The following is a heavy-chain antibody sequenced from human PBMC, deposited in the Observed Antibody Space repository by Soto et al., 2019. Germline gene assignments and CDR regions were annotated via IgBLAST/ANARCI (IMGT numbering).Heavy chain of an antibody. J-gene: IGHJ6*02. CDR2: IIPIFGTA. V-gene: IGHV1-69*01. CDR3: ANYYYGSGGYYYYYYGMDV. D-gene: IGHD3-10*01. CDR1: GGTFSSYA. Sequence: QVQLVQSGAEVKKPGSSVKVSCKASGGTFSSYAISWVRQAPGQGLEWMGGIIPIFGTANYAQKFQGRVTITADESTSTAYMELSSLRSEDTAVYYCANYYYGSGGYYYYYYGMDVWGQGTTVTVSS.